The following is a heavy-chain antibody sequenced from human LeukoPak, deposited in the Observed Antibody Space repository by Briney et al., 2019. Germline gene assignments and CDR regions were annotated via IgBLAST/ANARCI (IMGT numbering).Heavy chain of an antibody. J-gene: IGHJ4*02. CDR3: AKDLIGQLWSTIRLEPYYFDY. CDR2: ISGSCGST. CDR1: GFTFSSYA. Sequence: GGSLRLSCAASGFTFSSYAMSWVRQAPGKELEWVSAISGSCGSTYYADSVKGRFTISRDNSKNTLYLQMNSLRAEDTAVYYCAKDLIGQLWSTIRLEPYYFDYWGQGTLVTVSS. V-gene: IGHV3-23*01. D-gene: IGHD5-18*01.